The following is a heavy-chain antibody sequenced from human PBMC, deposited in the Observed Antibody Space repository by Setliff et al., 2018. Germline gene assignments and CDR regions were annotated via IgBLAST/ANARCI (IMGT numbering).Heavy chain of an antibody. Sequence: GESLTLSCAASGFTFRNYGMHWVRQAPGKGPEWVAVIWFDGGNEFYADSVRGRFTISRDNSKNMLYLQMDSLRVEDTAVYYCAKDQGTGYCSGGSCYLFEHWGQGVQVTVSS. J-gene: IGHJ4*02. CDR3: AKDQGTGYCSGGSCYLFEH. D-gene: IGHD2-15*01. V-gene: IGHV3-33*03. CDR2: IWFDGGNE. CDR1: GFTFRNYG.